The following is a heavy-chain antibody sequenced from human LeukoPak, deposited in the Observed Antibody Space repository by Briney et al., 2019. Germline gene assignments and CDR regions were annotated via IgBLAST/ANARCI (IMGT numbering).Heavy chain of an antibody. CDR3: ARVTPYYNSGRFHLWFDP. CDR1: GGSFSGYY. CDR2: INHSGTT. D-gene: IGHD3-10*01. Sequence: SETLSLTCAVYGGSFSGYYWSWIRQPPGKGLEWIGEINHSGTTNDNASLKSRVNLSVDTSKNQFSLKLNSVTAADTAIYYCARVTPYYNSGRFHLWFDPWGQGTLVIVSS. V-gene: IGHV4-34*01. J-gene: IGHJ5*02.